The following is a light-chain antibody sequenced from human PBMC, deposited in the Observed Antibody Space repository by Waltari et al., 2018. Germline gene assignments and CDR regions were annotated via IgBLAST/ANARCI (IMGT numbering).Light chain of an antibody. CDR2: RNN. V-gene: IGLV1-47*03. CDR3: AAWDDSLSGRV. CDR1: RSPIARTY. Sequence: QSVLTQPPSASGPPGQRATTSCSGSRSPIARTYVHWYPQLPGTAPKLLIYRNNQRPSGVPDRFSGSKSGTSASLAISGLWSEDEADYYCAAWDDSLSGRVFGGGTKLTVL. J-gene: IGLJ3*02.